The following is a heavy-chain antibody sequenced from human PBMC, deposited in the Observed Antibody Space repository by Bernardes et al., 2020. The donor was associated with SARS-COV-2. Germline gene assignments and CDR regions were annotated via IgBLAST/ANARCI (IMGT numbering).Heavy chain of an antibody. CDR2: IYYSGST. CDR3: ARLKLLDTASRNYYYYYGMDV. CDR1: GGSISSSSYY. V-gene: IGHV4-39*01. D-gene: IGHD5-18*01. Sequence: SETLSLTCTVSGGSISSSSYYWGWIRQPPGKGLEWIGSIYYSGSTYYNPSLKSRVTISVDTSKNQFSLKLSSVTAADTAVYYCARLKLLDTASRNYYYYYGMDVWGQGTTVTVSS. J-gene: IGHJ6*02.